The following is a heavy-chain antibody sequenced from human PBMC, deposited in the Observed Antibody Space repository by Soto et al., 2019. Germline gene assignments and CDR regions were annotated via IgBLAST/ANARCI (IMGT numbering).Heavy chain of an antibody. J-gene: IGHJ4*02. CDR2: ISGSGGST. D-gene: IGHD3-3*01. Sequence: EVQLLESGGGLVQPGGSLRLSCAASGFTFSSYAMSWVRQAPGKGLEWVSAISGSGGSTYYAASVKGRFTISRDNSKNTLYLQMNSLRAEDTAVYYCAKNGRFLEWLLMGLIDYWGQGTLVTVPS. CDR1: GFTFSSYA. V-gene: IGHV3-23*01. CDR3: AKNGRFLEWLLMGLIDY.